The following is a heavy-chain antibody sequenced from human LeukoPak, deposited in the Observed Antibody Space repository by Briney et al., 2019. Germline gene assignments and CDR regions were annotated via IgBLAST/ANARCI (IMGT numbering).Heavy chain of an antibody. Sequence: GGSLRLSCATSGFTFSTYAMTWVRQAPGRGLEWVSVVSGTGDITYYRDSVKGRFTISRDNSKNTLYLQMNSLRAEDTAVYYCAKVIARYCSGGSCRENYYYGMDVWGQGTTVTVSS. V-gene: IGHV3-23*01. CDR3: AKVIARYCSGGSCRENYYYGMDV. CDR1: GFTFSTYA. D-gene: IGHD2-15*01. CDR2: VSGTGDIT. J-gene: IGHJ6*02.